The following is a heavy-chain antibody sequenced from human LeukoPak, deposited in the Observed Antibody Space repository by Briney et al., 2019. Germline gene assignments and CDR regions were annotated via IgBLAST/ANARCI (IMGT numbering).Heavy chain of an antibody. CDR1: GYTFTSYY. CDR3: AKGRSDFFAYYYYLDV. CDR2: INPSGGST. Sequence: ASVKVSCMASGYTFTSYYMHWLRQAPGQGLEWMGIINPSGGSTTYAQKFQGRVTMTRDTFTSSVYMELTSLRSEDTAVYYCAKGRSDFFAYYYYLDVWGKGTTVTVSS. J-gene: IGHJ6*03. V-gene: IGHV1-46*03. D-gene: IGHD2-21*02.